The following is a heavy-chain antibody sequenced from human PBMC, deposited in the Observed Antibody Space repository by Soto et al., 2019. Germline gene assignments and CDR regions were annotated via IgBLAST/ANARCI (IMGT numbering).Heavy chain of an antibody. Sequence: QVQLVQSGAEVKKPGASVKVSCKASGYTFTSYGISWVRQAPGQGLEWMGWISAYNGNTNYAQKLQGRVTMTTVTSTGTAYMELRSLRSDDTAVYYCARGRYGSWFGELSLLDYWGQGTLVTVSS. V-gene: IGHV1-18*01. CDR1: GYTFTSYG. J-gene: IGHJ4*02. D-gene: IGHD3-10*01. CDR2: ISAYNGNT. CDR3: ARGRYGSWFGELSLLDY.